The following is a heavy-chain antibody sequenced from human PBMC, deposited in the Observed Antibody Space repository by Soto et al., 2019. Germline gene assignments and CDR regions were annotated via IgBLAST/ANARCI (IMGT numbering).Heavy chain of an antibody. V-gene: IGHV1-2*02. CDR3: ARVDDYVWGSFRP. CDR2: INPTTGAT. CDR1: GYTFTAQY. Sequence: ASVKVSCKASGYTFTAQYLHWVRKAPGEGLEWMGWINPTTGATTYAQKVQGRVTMTTDTSTSTAYMELRGLRSDDTAVYYCARVDDYVWGSFRPWGQGTQVTVSS. D-gene: IGHD3-16*02. J-gene: IGHJ4*02.